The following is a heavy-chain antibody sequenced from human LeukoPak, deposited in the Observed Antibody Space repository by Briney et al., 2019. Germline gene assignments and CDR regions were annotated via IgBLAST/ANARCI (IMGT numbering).Heavy chain of an antibody. CDR3: ASAYYYGSGTFGYMDV. CDR2: INPNSGGT. D-gene: IGHD3-10*01. V-gene: IGHV1-2*06. Sequence: APVKVSCKASGYTFTGYYMHWVRQAPGQGLEWMGRINPNSGGTNYAQKFQGRVTMTRDTSISTAYMELSRLRSDDTAVYYCASAYYYGSGTFGYMDVWGKGTTVTVSS. J-gene: IGHJ6*03. CDR1: GYTFTGYY.